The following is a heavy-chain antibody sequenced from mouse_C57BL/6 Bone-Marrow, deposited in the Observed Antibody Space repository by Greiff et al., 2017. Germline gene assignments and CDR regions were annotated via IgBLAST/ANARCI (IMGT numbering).Heavy chain of an antibody. J-gene: IGHJ2*01. V-gene: IGHV14-4*01. CDR3: SSFDGNYFDF. CDR2: IDPEMGDT. D-gene: IGHD2-3*01. Sequence: VQLQQSGAELVRPGASVKLSCTASGFNIKDDYIHWVKQRPEQGREGSGWIDPEMGDTEYASKFQGKATITSETSSNTAYLQLSSLTSEDTAVYCCSSFDGNYFDFWGQGTPLTVAS. CDR1: GFNIKDDY.